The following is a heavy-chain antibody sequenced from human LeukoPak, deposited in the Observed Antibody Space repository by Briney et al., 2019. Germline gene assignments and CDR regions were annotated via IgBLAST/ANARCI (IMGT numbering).Heavy chain of an antibody. J-gene: IGHJ3*02. Sequence: XGIXXPSGGSTSYAQKFQGRVTMTRDTSTSTVSMELSSLRSEDTAVYYCARGGPGVDGYNYAFDIWGQGTRVTVSS. CDR2: XXPSGGST. D-gene: IGHD5-24*01. CDR3: ARGGPGVDGYNYAFDI. V-gene: IGHV1-46*01.